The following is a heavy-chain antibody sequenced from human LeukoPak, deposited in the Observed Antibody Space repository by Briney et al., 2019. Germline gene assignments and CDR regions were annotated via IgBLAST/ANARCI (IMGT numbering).Heavy chain of an antibody. CDR2: INPSGGST. D-gene: IGHD4-17*01. CDR3: ARDKRPLTTDPTEAFDI. J-gene: IGHJ3*02. Sequence: ASVKVSCKASGYTFTSYYMNWVRQAPGQGLEWMGLINPSGGSTSYAQKFQGRVTMTRDMSTSTVYMELSSLRSEDTAVYYCARDKRPLTTDPTEAFDIWGQGTMVTVSS. CDR1: GYTFTSYY. V-gene: IGHV1-46*01.